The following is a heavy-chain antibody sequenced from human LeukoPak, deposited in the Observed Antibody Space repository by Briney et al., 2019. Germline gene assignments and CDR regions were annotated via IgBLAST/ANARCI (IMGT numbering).Heavy chain of an antibody. CDR1: GFTFSSYA. CDR2: ISGSGGST. D-gene: IGHD2-2*01. Sequence: GGSLRLSCAASGFTFSSYAMSWVRQAPGKGLEWVSAISGSGGSTYYADSVKGRFTISRDNSKNTLYLQMNSLRAEDTAVYYCAKSDCSSTNCPLDYWGQGTLVTVSS. V-gene: IGHV3-23*01. CDR3: AKSDCSSTNCPLDY. J-gene: IGHJ4*02.